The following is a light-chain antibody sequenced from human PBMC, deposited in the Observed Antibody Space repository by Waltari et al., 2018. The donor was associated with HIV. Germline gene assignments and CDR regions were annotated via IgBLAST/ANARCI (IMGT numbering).Light chain of an antibody. CDR1: LNINNY. Sequence: IQMTQSPLSLSASVGDRVTITCRASLNINNYLNWYQHKPGKAPNLLIYGASSLQSAAPSRFSGSASGTHFSLTISSLHPEDFATYYCQQTYITPFTFGEGTEVQI. CDR3: QQTYITPFT. J-gene: IGKJ4*01. CDR2: GAS. V-gene: IGKV1-39*01.